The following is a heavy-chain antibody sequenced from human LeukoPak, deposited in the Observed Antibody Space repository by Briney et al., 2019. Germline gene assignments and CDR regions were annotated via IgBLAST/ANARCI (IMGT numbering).Heavy chain of an antibody. D-gene: IGHD1-26*01. CDR2: INHSGST. CDR3: ASVSLGSYSKDY. CDR1: GGSFSGYY. V-gene: IGHV4-34*01. Sequence: SETLSLTCAVYGGSFSGYYWSWIRQPPGKGLEWIGEINHSGSTNYNPSLKSRVTISVDTSKNQFTLKLSSVTAADTAVYYCASVSLGSYSKDYWGQGTLVTVSS. J-gene: IGHJ4*02.